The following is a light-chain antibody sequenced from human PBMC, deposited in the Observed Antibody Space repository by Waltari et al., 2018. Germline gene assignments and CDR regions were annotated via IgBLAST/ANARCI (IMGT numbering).Light chain of an antibody. CDR1: QSVSTS. V-gene: IGKV3-15*01. J-gene: IGKJ5*01. CDR3: QQFDDWPPIT. CDR2: DAS. Sequence: IVMTQSPATLSVSPGESATLSCRASQSVSTSLAWYQQKPGRAPSLLIYDASTRATGIPARFSGSGSGTEFTLTISSLQSEDFAVYYCQQFDDWPPITFGQGTRLEIK.